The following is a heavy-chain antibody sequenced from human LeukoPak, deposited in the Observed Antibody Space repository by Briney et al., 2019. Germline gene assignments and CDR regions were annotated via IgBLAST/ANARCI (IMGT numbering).Heavy chain of an antibody. J-gene: IGHJ4*02. CDR1: RFTFSTYW. Sequence: GGSLRLSCAASRFTFSTYWMSWVRQAPGKGLEWVANIKQDGSEKYYVDSVKGRFTISKDNAKNSLYLQVNSLRAEDTAVYYCARDLSRSFSMIRGLIQHREFDFWGRGTLVTVSS. CDR2: IKQDGSEK. D-gene: IGHD3-10*01. CDR3: ARDLSRSFSMIRGLIQHREFDF. V-gene: IGHV3-7*01.